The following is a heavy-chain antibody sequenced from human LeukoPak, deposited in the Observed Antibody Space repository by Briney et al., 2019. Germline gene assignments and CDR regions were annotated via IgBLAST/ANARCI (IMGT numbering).Heavy chain of an antibody. V-gene: IGHV4-59*02. CDR1: GGFVSSHF. D-gene: IGHD6-13*01. Sequence: SETLSLTCNVSGGFVSSHFWTWIRQPPGKGLEWIGYLYHGGSTNYSPSLRSRVTISVDMSKNQFSLKLNSVTAADTAIYYCARGVMAAAGTYFDSWGQGTLVTVSS. J-gene: IGHJ4*02. CDR3: ARGVMAAAGTYFDS. CDR2: LYHGGST.